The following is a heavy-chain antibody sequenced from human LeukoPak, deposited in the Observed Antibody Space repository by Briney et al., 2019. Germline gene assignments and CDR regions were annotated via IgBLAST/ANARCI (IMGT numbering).Heavy chain of an antibody. J-gene: IGHJ3*02. Sequence: GGSLRLSCAASGFTFSSYAMSWVRQAPGKGLEWVSVIYSGGSTYYADSVKGRFTISRDNSKNTLYLQMKSLRAEDTAVYYCARSQYYSDSSGYHSDAFDIWGQGTMVTVSS. V-gene: IGHV3-66*01. CDR1: GFTFSSYA. D-gene: IGHD3-22*01. CDR2: IYSGGST. CDR3: ARSQYYSDSSGYHSDAFDI.